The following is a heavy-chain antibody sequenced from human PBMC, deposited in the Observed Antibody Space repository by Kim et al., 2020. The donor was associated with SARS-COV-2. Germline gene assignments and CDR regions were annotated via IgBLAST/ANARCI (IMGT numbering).Heavy chain of an antibody. CDR1: GFTFSSYA. D-gene: IGHD3-22*01. Sequence: GGSLRLSCAASGFTFSSYAMHWVRQAPGKGLEWVAVISYDGSNKYYADSVKGRFTISRDNSKNTLYLQMNSLRAEDTAVYYCAREGRFWGYYDSSEGYDYWGQGTLVTVSS. CDR2: ISYDGSNK. CDR3: AREGRFWGYYDSSEGYDY. V-gene: IGHV3-30*04. J-gene: IGHJ4*02.